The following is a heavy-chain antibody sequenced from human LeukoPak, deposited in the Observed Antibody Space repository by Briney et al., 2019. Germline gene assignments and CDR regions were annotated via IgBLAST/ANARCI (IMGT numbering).Heavy chain of an antibody. J-gene: IGHJ6*03. Sequence: GGSLRLSCAASGFTFSSYGMHWVRQAPGKGLEWVAVISYDGSNKYYADSVKGRFTISRDNSKNTLYLQMNSLRADDTAIYYCARDPYNGNYGDSYYYYMDVWGKGTTVTISS. CDR2: ISYDGSNK. CDR1: GFTFSSYG. V-gene: IGHV3-30*03. D-gene: IGHD1-26*01. CDR3: ARDPYNGNYGDSYYYYMDV.